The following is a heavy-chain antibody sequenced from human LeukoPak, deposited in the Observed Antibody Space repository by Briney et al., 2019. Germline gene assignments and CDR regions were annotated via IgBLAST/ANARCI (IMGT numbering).Heavy chain of an antibody. D-gene: IGHD6-6*01. J-gene: IGHJ4*02. CDR1: GYTFTGYY. V-gene: IGHV1-2*02. CDR3: ARDDGLGIAARPGLFDY. CDR2: INPNSGGT. Sequence: ASVKVSCKASGYTFTGYYMHWVRQAPGQGLEWMGWINPNSGGTNYAQKFQGRVTMTRDTSISTAYMELSRLRSDDTAVYYCARDDGLGIAARPGLFDYWGQGTLVTVSS.